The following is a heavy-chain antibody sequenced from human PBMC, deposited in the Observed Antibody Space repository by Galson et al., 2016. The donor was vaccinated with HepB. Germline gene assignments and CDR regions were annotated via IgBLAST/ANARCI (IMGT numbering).Heavy chain of an antibody. J-gene: IGHJ5*02. CDR1: AGSITNTNYY. D-gene: IGHD3-10*01. CDR3: ARQSTLRGVMLYWFDP. Sequence: ETLSLTCSVSAGSITNTNYYWAWIRQSPGKGLEWIGSIYYTGDTNYKSSLKSRVTISIDTSKNLFSLKLTSVTAADTAVYSCARQSTLRGVMLYWFDPWGQGTLVSVSS. CDR2: IYYTGDT. V-gene: IGHV4-39*01.